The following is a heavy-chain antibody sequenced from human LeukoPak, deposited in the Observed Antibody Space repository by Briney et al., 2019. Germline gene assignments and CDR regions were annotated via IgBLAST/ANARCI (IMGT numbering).Heavy chain of an antibody. Sequence: ASVKVSCKPSRYTLTSYGISWVRQAPGQGREGMGFISAYNGNTNYAQKLKGRVTMTTDTSTSTEYLALRRMRSDDTDVYYCARTWYDFWSGYFEYWGQGTLVTVS. J-gene: IGHJ4*02. V-gene: IGHV1-18*01. CDR2: ISAYNGNT. D-gene: IGHD3-3*01. CDR1: RYTLTSYG. CDR3: ARTWYDFWSGYFEY.